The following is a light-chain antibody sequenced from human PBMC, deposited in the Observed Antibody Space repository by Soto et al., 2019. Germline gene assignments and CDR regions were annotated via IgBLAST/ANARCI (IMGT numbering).Light chain of an antibody. Sequence: DIQMTQSPSTLSASVGDRVTITCRASQGISTWLAWYHQIPGKAHQLLIYDASSLESGVPSSFSGSGSGTEFTLIISSLQHDDFATYYRQQYNSSSTFGHGAKVDI. CDR2: DAS. J-gene: IGKJ1*01. CDR3: QQYNSSST. CDR1: QGISTW. V-gene: IGKV1-5*01.